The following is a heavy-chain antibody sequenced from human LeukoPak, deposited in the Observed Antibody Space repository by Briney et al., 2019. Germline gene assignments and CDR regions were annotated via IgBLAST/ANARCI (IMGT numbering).Heavy chain of an antibody. CDR2: TNPNSGNT. V-gene: IGHV1-8*01. CDR1: GYTFTSYD. Sequence: ASVKVSCKASGYTFTSYDINWVRQATGQGLEWMGWTNPNSGNTGYAQKFQGRVTMTRNTSISTAYMELSSLRSEDTAGYYCARDNSGTYLSGSADAFDIWGQGTMVTVSS. CDR3: ARDNSGTYLSGSADAFDI. J-gene: IGHJ3*02. D-gene: IGHD1-26*01.